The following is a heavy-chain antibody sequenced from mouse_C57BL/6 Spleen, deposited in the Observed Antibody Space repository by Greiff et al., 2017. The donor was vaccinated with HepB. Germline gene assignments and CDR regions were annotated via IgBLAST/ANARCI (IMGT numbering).Heavy chain of an antibody. D-gene: IGHD2-12*01. Sequence: VKLLESGPGLVAPSQSLSITCTVSGFSLTSYGVHWVRQPPGKGLEWLVVIWSDGSTTYNSALKSRLSISKDNSKSQVFLKMNSLQTDDTAMYYCARHERRRRQEPWFAYWGQGTLVTVAA. V-gene: IGHV2-6-1*01. CDR3: ARHERRRRQEPWFAY. CDR1: GFSLTSYG. CDR2: IWSDGST. J-gene: IGHJ3*01.